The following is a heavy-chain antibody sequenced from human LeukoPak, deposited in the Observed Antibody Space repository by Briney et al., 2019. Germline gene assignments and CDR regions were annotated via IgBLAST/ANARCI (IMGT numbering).Heavy chain of an antibody. CDR1: GGSFSGYY. D-gene: IGHD6-6*01. CDR3: ARGAARPSIAARRGMDV. V-gene: IGHV4-34*01. J-gene: IGHJ6*01. Sequence: SETLSLTCAVYGGSFSGYYWSWIRQPPGKGLEWIGEINHSGSTNYNPSLKSRVTISVDTSKNQFSLKLSSVTAADTAVYYCARGAARPSIAARRGMDVWGKGPRSPSPQ. CDR2: INHSGST.